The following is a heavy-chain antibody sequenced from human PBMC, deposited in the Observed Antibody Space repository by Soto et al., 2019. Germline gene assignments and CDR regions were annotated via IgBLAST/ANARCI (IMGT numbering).Heavy chain of an antibody. J-gene: IGHJ4*02. Sequence: QIQLVQSGTEVREPGASVKVSCQASGYTFTSYGIIWVRQAPGQGLELMGWISGYNNNKNYAKKNQARVTMTTDTSTRTAYMELRSLRSDDTAVYYCARVGAIAPAEGDYWGQGTLVTVSS. CDR3: ARVGAIAPAEGDY. D-gene: IGHD6-13*01. CDR2: ISGYNNNK. CDR1: GYTFTSYG. V-gene: IGHV1-18*01.